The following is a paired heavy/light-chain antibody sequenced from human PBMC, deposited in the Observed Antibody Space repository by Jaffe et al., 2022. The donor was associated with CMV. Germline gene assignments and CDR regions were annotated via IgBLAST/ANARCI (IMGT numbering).Light chain of an antibody. CDR1: QSISSW. CDR2: KAS. Sequence: DIQMTQSPSTLSASVGDRVTITCRASQSISSWLAWYQQKPGKAPKLLIYKASSLESGVPSRFSGSGSGTEFTLTISSLQPDDFATYYCQQYNSYPSFGGGTKVEIK. V-gene: IGKV1-5*03. J-gene: IGKJ4*01. CDR3: QQYNSYPS.
Heavy chain of an antibody. V-gene: IGHV3-21*01. D-gene: IGHD2-15*01. CDR1: GFTFSSYS. CDR2: ISSSSSYI. CDR3: ARGYCSGGSCYSTYYYYYYYMDV. Sequence: EVQLVESGGGLVKPGGSLRLSCAASGFTFSSYSMNWVRQAPGKGLEWVSSISSSSSYIYYADSVKGRFTISRDNAKNSLYLQMNSLRAEDTAVYYCARGYCSGGSCYSTYYYYYYYMDVWGKGTTVTVSS. J-gene: IGHJ6*03.